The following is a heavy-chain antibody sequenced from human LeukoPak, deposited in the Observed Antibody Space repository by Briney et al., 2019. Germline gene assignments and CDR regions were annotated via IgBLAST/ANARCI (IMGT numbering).Heavy chain of an antibody. CDR2: INPTSAGT. V-gene: IGHV1-2*02. D-gene: IGHD2-15*01. Sequence: GASVKVSCKASGYTFTDYYMHWVRQAPGLGLEWMGWINPTSAGTNYAQNFRGRVTMTRDTSMSTAFMELSRLSPDDTAVYYCASAYCSGGDCYSFDYWGQGTLVTVSS. CDR1: GYTFTDYY. J-gene: IGHJ4*02. CDR3: ASAYCSGGDCYSFDY.